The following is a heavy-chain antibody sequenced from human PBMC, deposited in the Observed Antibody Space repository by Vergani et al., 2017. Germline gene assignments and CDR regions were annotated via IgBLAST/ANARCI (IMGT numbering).Heavy chain of an antibody. V-gene: IGHV3-21*02. D-gene: IGHD6-19*01. Sequence: EVQLVESGGGLVKPGGSLRLSCAASGFSFSSYSMNWVRQAPGKGLEWVASISGSSSYVFYRDSVEGRFTITRDNAKKSVYLQMNSLRAEDTAVYYCARDNQAVAGTLGYYYYYMDVWGKGTTVTVSS. CDR1: GFSFSSYS. CDR3: ARDNQAVAGTLGYYYYYMDV. CDR2: ISGSSSYV. J-gene: IGHJ6*03.